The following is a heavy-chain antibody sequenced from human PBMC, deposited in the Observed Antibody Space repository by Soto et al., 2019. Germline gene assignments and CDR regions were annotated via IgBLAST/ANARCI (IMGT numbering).Heavy chain of an antibody. CDR2: IHYSGRT. J-gene: IGHJ5*02. V-gene: IGHV4-31*11. CDR3: ARYYFDSSGYSNWFDP. Sequence: TLSLPCAVSGGSLTSGSYYWTWIRQHPGKGLEWIAYIHYSGRTYYNPSLKSRVTISLDTSNNQFALKLSSVTAADTAVYYCARYYFDSSGYSNWFDPWGQGTLVTVSS. CDR1: GGSLTSGSYY. D-gene: IGHD3-22*01.